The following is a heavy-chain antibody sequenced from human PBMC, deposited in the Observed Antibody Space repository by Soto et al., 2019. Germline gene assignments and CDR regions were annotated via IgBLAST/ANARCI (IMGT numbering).Heavy chain of an antibody. J-gene: IGHJ4*02. CDR2: IFYSGST. Sequence: SETLSLTCTVSGGSISSSSYYWGWIRQPPGKGPEWIGSIFYSGSTYYNPSLKSRVTISVDTSKNQFSLKLTSVTAADTAVYYCALLDYHDRSGYLDSWGQGTLVTVSS. CDR1: GGSISSSSYY. CDR3: ALLDYHDRSGYLDS. V-gene: IGHV4-39*01. D-gene: IGHD3-22*01.